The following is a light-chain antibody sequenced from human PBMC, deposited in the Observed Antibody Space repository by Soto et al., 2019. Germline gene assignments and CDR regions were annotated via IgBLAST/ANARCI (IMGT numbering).Light chain of an antibody. V-gene: IGKV3D-20*02. Sequence: VLTQSPGTLSLSPGERATLSCRASQTVRNNYLAWYQQKPGQAPRLLIYDASSRATGIPARFSGSGSGTDFTLTISSLESEDFAVYYCKERSNWPISFGQGTRLE. CDR2: DAS. CDR1: QTVRNNY. J-gene: IGKJ5*01. CDR3: KERSNWPIS.